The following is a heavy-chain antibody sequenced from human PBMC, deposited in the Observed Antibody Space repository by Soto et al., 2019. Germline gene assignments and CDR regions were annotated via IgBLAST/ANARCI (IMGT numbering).Heavy chain of an antibody. Sequence: EVQLVESGGGLVQPGGSLRLYCAVSGITVSSNHMTWVRQAPGKGLEWVSEIYTDGTTYYADSVKGRFIISRDNSKNTLYLQMNSLRAEDTAVYYCARDAAVTGTGLDYWGQGILVTVSS. J-gene: IGHJ4*02. V-gene: IGHV3-66*01. CDR3: ARDAAVTGTGLDY. D-gene: IGHD6-19*01. CDR2: IYTDGTT. CDR1: GITVSSNH.